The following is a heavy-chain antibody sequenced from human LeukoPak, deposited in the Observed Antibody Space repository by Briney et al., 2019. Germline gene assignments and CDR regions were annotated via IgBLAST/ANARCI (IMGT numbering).Heavy chain of an antibody. CDR2: IYYSGST. D-gene: IGHD3-10*01. V-gene: IGHV4-59*01. CDR3: ARDRPHYYGLDAFDI. CDR1: GGSMSPYH. Sequence: PSETLSLTCTVSGGSMSPYHWGWIRQPPGKGLEWTGYIYYSGSTNYNPSLKSRVTISVDTSKNQFSLKLSSVTAADTAVYYCARDRPHYYGLDAFDIWGQGTMVTVSS. J-gene: IGHJ3*02.